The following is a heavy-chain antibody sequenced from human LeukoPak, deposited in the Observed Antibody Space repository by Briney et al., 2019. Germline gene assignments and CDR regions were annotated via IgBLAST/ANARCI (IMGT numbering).Heavy chain of an antibody. Sequence: GGSLRLSCAASGFTFSDYYMSWIRQAPGKGLECVSVIYSGGSTYYADSVKGRFTISRDNAKNSLYLQMNSLRAEDTALYYCAKDYSSSWFNWFDPWGQGTLVTVSS. CDR1: GFTFSDYY. D-gene: IGHD6-13*01. CDR3: AKDYSSSWFNWFDP. V-gene: IGHV3-53*05. J-gene: IGHJ5*02. CDR2: IYSGGST.